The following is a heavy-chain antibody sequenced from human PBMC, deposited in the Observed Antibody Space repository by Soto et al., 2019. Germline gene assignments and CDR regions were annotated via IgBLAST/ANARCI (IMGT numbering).Heavy chain of an antibody. V-gene: IGHV6-1*01. CDR1: GDSVSSNSAA. J-gene: IGHJ6*02. D-gene: IGHD6-13*01. CDR2: TYYRSKWYN. CDR3: ARFMAAGTFYYYGMDV. Sequence: SQTLSLTCAISGDSVSSNSAAWNWIRQTPSRGLEWLGRTYYRSKWYNDYAVSVKSRITINPDTSKNQFSLQLNSVTPEDTAVYYCARFMAAGTFYYYGMDVWGQGTTVTVSS.